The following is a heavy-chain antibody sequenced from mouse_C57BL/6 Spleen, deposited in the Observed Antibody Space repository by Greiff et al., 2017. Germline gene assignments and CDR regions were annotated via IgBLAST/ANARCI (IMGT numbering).Heavy chain of an antibody. CDR2: IDPETGGT. J-gene: IGHJ3*01. V-gene: IGHV1-15*01. Sequence: VQLQQSGAELVRPGASVTLSCKASGYTFTDYEMHWVKQTPVHGLEWIGAIDPETGGTAYNQKFKGKAILTADKSSSTAYMELRSLTSEDSAVYYCTRLTGTTCAYWGQGTLVPVSA. CDR1: GYTFTDYE. D-gene: IGHD4-1*01. CDR3: TRLTGTTCAY.